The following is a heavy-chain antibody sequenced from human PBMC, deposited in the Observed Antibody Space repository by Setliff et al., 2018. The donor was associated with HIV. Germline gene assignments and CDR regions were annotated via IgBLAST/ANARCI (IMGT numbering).Heavy chain of an antibody. J-gene: IGHJ1*01. V-gene: IGHV4-34*01. CDR2: INHSGTT. D-gene: IGHD2-2*01. Sequence: PSETLSLTCAVFGGSFSAYYWNWIRQTPGKGLEWIGEINHSGTTNYNPSLNSRVTISVDTSKKRFSLTLRSATAADTALYFCARRDRYCSGTTCYRYFQHWGQGTLVTVSS. CDR3: ARRDRYCSGTTCYRYFQH. CDR1: GGSFSAYY.